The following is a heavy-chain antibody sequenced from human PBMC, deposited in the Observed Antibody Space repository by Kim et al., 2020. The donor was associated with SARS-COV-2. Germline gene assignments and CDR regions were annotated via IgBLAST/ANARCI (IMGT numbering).Heavy chain of an antibody. CDR3: ARADTAMVPGYFDY. J-gene: IGHJ4*02. D-gene: IGHD5-18*01. V-gene: IGHV7-4-1*02. Sequence: AQCCTGRFVFSLDTSVSTAYLQISSLKAEDTAVYYCARADTAMVPGYFDYWGQGTLVTVSS.